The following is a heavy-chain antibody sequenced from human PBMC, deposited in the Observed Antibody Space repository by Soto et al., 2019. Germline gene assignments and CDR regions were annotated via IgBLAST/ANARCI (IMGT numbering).Heavy chain of an antibody. Sequence: QVQLQESGPGLVKPSQTLFLTCTVSGGSISSGDYYWSWIRQPPGKGLEWIGYIYYSGNGYYNPSLKSRVTMSVDTSKNQFSLKVSSVTAADTAVYYCARQSYDYGDNWFDPWGQGTLVTVSS. V-gene: IGHV4-30-4*01. J-gene: IGHJ5*02. CDR1: GGSISSGDYY. CDR2: IYYSGNG. D-gene: IGHD4-17*01. CDR3: ARQSYDYGDNWFDP.